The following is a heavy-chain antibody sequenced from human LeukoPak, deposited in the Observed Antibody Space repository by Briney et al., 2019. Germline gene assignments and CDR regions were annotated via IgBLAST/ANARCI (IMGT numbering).Heavy chain of an antibody. CDR2: ISYDGSDK. Sequence: GRSLRLSCAASGFTFSNYAMHWVRQAPGKGLEWVAVISYDGSDKYYADSVKGRFTISRDNSKNTLYLQMNSLRPEDTAVYYCARESEGVDYWGQGTLVTVSS. D-gene: IGHD1-14*01. J-gene: IGHJ4*02. V-gene: IGHV3-30-3*01. CDR1: GFTFSNYA. CDR3: ARESEGVDY.